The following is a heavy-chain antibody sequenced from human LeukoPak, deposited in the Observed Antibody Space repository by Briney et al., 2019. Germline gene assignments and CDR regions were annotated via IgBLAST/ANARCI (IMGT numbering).Heavy chain of an antibody. CDR2: IDPSDSYT. Sequence: PGESLKISCKGSGYSLTNYWISWVRQMAGKGLEWMGRIDPSDSYTNYSPSFQGHVTISADKSISTAYLQWSSLKASDTAMYYCARHLDSVTTPFDYWGQGTLVTVSS. CDR1: GYSLTNYW. D-gene: IGHD4-17*01. J-gene: IGHJ4*02. CDR3: ARHLDSVTTPFDY. V-gene: IGHV5-10-1*01.